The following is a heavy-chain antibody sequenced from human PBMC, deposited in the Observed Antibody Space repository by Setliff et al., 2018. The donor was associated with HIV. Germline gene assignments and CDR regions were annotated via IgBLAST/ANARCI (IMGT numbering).Heavy chain of an antibody. CDR1: GYTFTKYG. CDR2: INTNTENP. J-gene: IGHJ4*02. D-gene: IGHD3-22*01. V-gene: IGHV7-4-1*02. CDR3: ARDPHYFDRSGYYSYFYFDY. Sequence: ASVKVSCKASGYTFTKYGISWVRQAPGQGLEWLGWINTNTENPTYAQGFTGRYVFSLDTSVSAAFLQISSLKAEDTAVYYCARDPHYFDRSGYYSYFYFDYWGQGMLVTVSS.